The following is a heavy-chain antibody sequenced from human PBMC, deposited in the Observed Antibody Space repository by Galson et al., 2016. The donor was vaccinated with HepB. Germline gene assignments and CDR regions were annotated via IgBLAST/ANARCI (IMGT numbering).Heavy chain of an antibody. Sequence: LSLTCTVSSGSFSSGAYYWSWVRQSPGKGLEWIGYIENAGSTNYNPSLKSRVTISIDRSKNQFFLELTSVTAADTAVYYCARDEGFYNGMDVWGQGTTVTVAS. V-gene: IGHV4-61*08. CDR3: ARDEGFYNGMDV. D-gene: IGHD2-2*02. CDR1: SGSFSSGAYY. J-gene: IGHJ6*02. CDR2: IENAGST.